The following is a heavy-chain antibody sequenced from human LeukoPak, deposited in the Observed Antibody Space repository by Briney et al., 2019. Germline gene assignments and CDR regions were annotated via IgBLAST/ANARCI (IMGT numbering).Heavy chain of an antibody. CDR2: ISCYNGDT. J-gene: IGHJ6*02. D-gene: IGHD6-19*01. V-gene: IGHV1-18*01. Sequence: ASVKVSCKASGYTFNKYGISWVRQAPGQGLEWMGWISCYNGDTRYAQKFQGRVTMTTDTSTSTVHMELRSLRSDDTAVYYCARDHLAVNYYGMDVWGQGTTVTVSS. CDR3: ARDHLAVNYYGMDV. CDR1: GYTFNKYG.